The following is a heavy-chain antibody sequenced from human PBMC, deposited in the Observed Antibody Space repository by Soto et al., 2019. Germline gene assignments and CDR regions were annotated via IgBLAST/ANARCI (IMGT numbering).Heavy chain of an antibody. J-gene: IGHJ5*02. D-gene: IGHD2-2*01. V-gene: IGHV3-53*01. CDR1: GFNFDNSY. CDR2: LYSGGKS. Sequence: GGSLRLSCAASGFNFDNSYMSWVRQAPGKGLEWVAILYSGGKSYYAESVRGRFTISRDISKNTLDLQMNRLTADDTAVYYCSKNNVAPAAMEDWFDPWGQGTLVTVSS. CDR3: SKNNVAPAAMEDWFDP.